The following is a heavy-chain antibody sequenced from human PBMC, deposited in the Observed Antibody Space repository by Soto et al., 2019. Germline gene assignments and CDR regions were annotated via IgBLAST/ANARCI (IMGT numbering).Heavy chain of an antibody. Sequence: GGSLRLSCAASGFTFSNAWMNWVRQAPGKGLEWVGRIKSKTDGGTTDYAAPVKGRFTISRDDSKNTLYLQMNSLKTEDTAVYYCTRRQPPQEIPIFGVVTNYYYYGMAVSGQGTTVTV. CDR2: IKSKTDGGTT. D-gene: IGHD3-3*01. V-gene: IGHV3-15*07. CDR1: GFTFSNAW. J-gene: IGHJ6*02. CDR3: TRRQPPQEIPIFGVVTNYYYYGMAV.